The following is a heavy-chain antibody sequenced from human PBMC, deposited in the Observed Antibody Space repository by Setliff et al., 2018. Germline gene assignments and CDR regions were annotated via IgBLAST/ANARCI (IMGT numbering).Heavy chain of an antibody. Sequence: SETLSLTCTVSGGSISSGVYYWAWVRQPPGKGLEWIGEIYHSGSTNYNPSLKSRVTISVDTSKNQFSLKLTSVTAADTAVYYCARTGTYRYFDYWGQGTRVTVSS. V-gene: IGHV4-39*01. D-gene: IGHD1-1*01. CDR3: ARTGTYRYFDY. J-gene: IGHJ4*02. CDR2: IYHSGST. CDR1: GGSISSGVYY.